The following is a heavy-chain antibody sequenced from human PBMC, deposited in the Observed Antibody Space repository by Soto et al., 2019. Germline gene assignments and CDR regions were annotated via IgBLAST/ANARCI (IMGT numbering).Heavy chain of an antibody. CDR3: ARDHGSHDSSGYYSFDY. D-gene: IGHD3-22*01. V-gene: IGHV4-30-4*01. Sequence: QVQLQESGPGLVKPSQTLSLTCTVSGGSISSGDYYWSWIRQPPGKGLEWIGYIYYSGSTYYNPSVKSRLSRAVDTSKNQFSLKLSSVTAEDTALYYCARDHGSHDSSGYYSFDYWGQGTLGTVSS. CDR1: GGSISSGDYY. J-gene: IGHJ4*02. CDR2: IYYSGST.